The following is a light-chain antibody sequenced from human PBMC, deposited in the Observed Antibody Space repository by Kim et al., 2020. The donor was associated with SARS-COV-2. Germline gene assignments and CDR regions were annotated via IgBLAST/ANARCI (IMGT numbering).Light chain of an antibody. J-gene: IGLJ3*02. CDR2: GRN. CDR1: SLRNYY. V-gene: IGLV3-19*01. Sequence: SSELTQDPAVSVALGQTVRITCQGDSLRNYYASWYQQKPGQAPGLVIYGRNNRPSGIPDRFSGSSSGNTASLTITGAQAEDEADYYCHSRDSSGDHLVFGGGTKLTVL. CDR3: HSRDSSGDHLV.